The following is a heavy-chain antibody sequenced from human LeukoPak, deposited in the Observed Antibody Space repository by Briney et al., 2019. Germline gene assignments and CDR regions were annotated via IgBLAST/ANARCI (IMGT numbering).Heavy chain of an antibody. CDR3: AKGSYSSGWERFAY. D-gene: IGHD6-19*01. CDR2: IWYDGSNK. CDR1: GFTFSSYG. J-gene: IGHJ4*02. V-gene: IGHV3-30*18. Sequence: PGRSLRLSCAASGFTFSSYGMHWVRQAPGKGLEWVGLIWYDGSNKYYADSVKGRFTISRDNSKNTLYLQMNSLRAEDTAVYYCAKGSYSSGWERFAYWGQGTLVTVSS.